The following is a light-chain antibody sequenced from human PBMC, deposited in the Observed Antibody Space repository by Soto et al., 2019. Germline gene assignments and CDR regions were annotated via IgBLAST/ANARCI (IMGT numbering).Light chain of an antibody. CDR3: QQYSNWPPIP. V-gene: IGKV3-15*01. CDR1: QSVSSS. Sequence: DMVFTQCPGTLSLSQGERASLSCRASQSVSSSFLAWFQQKPGQVPRLLIYGASNRATGVSARFSGSGSGTEFTLTISSLQSEDFAVYYCQQYSNWPPIPFGQRRLLEVK. J-gene: IGKJ5*01. CDR2: GAS.